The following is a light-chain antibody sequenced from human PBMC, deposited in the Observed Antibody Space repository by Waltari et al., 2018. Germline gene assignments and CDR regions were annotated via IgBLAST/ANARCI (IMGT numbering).Light chain of an antibody. CDR1: QGISNY. V-gene: IGKV1-NL1*01. CDR3: QQHYSTPVT. Sequence: DIQMTQSPSSLSASVGDRVTITCRASQGISNYLAWYRQKPGKAPKLLLYAASSLESGVPSMFSVLVSGTDFTLTILGLQPEDFATYYCQQHYSTPVTFGQGTKLEIK. CDR2: AAS. J-gene: IGKJ2*01.